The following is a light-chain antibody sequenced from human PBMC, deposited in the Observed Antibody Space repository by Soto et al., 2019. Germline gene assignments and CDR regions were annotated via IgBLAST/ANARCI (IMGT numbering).Light chain of an antibody. Sequence: DFQMTQSPSSMSASVGDRVTISCRPSHSISTYLNWYQHKPGTAHKLLIYTASNLQSGVPSRFSGSGFGIYFTLTISSLQPEDFATYYCQLSYSIPFTFGPGTKVHVK. CDR1: HSISTY. CDR2: TAS. CDR3: QLSYSIPFT. V-gene: IGKV1-39*01. J-gene: IGKJ3*01.